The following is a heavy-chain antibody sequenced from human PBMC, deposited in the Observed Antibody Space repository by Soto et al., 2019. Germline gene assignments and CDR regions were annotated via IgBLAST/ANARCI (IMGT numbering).Heavy chain of an antibody. CDR3: ARGDVEYSGRSYYYYYYMDV. J-gene: IGHJ6*03. CDR2: IIPILGIA. CDR1: GVTFSSYT. Sequence: SSGKSCKASGVTFSSYTISWVRQAPGQGLEWMGRIIPILGIANYAQKFQGRVTITADKSTSTAYMELSSLRSEDTAVYYCARGDVEYSGRSYYYYYYMDVWGKGTTVTVSS. V-gene: IGHV1-69*02. D-gene: IGHD5-12*01.